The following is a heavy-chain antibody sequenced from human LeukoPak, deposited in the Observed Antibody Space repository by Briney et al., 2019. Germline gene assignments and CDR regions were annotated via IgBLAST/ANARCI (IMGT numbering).Heavy chain of an antibody. CDR1: GGSISSYY. Sequence: SETLSLTCTVSGGSISSYYWSWIRQPPGKGLEWIGYIYYSGSTNYNPSLKSRVTISVDTSKNQFSLKLSSVTAADTAVYYCAREYHRGYYYYGMDVWGQGTTVAVSS. CDR3: AREYHRGYYYYGMDV. CDR2: IYYSGST. J-gene: IGHJ6*02. D-gene: IGHD1-14*01. V-gene: IGHV4-59*01.